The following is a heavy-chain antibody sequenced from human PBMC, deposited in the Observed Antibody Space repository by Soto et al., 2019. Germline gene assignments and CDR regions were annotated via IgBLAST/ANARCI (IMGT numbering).Heavy chain of an antibody. CDR3: AASCVGCGGFNYYGMDV. J-gene: IGHJ6*02. Sequence: SETLSLTCSVSSASISSGGYYWNWIRQHPGKGLEWIGYIYYSGTTYYNPSLKSRVTISVDTSKNQFSLKLSSVTAADTAVYYCAASCVGCGGFNYYGMDVWGQGTTVT. CDR1: SASISSGGYY. V-gene: IGHV4-31*03. CDR2: IYYSGTT. D-gene: IGHD2-21*01.